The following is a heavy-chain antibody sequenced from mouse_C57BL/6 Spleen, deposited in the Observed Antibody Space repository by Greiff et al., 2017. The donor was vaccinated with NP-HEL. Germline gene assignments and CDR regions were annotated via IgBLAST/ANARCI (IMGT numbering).Heavy chain of an antibody. CDR1: GFTFSSYA. J-gene: IGHJ3*01. CDR3: ARVLYYGSSYDGFAY. D-gene: IGHD1-1*01. V-gene: IGHV5-4*03. CDR2: ISDGGSYT. Sequence: EVKVVESGGGLVKPGGSLKLSCAASGFTFSSYAMSWVRQTPEKRLEWVATISDGGSYTYYPDNVKGRFTISRDNAKNNLYLQMSHLKSEDTAMYYCARVLYYGSSYDGFAYWGQGTLVTVSA.